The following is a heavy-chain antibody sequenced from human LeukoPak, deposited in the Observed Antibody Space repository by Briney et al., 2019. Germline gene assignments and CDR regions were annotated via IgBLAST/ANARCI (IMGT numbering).Heavy chain of an antibody. J-gene: IGHJ4*02. CDR2: ISYDGSHK. V-gene: IGHV3-30*04. D-gene: IGHD2-15*01. CDR1: GFTFSNYA. Sequence: GRSLRLSCAASGFTFSNYAMHWVRQAPGKGLEWVAVISYDGSHKYYADSVKGRFTISRDNSKNTLYLQMNSLRAEDTAVYYCAKAPDIVVVVAASFFDYWGQGTLVTVSS. CDR3: AKAPDIVVVVAASFFDY.